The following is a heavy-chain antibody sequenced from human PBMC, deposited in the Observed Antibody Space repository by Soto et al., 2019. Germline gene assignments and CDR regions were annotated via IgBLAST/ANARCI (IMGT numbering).Heavy chain of an antibody. V-gene: IGHV4-31*03. CDR3: SRAGLMITFGGVIVSNWFDP. J-gene: IGHJ5*02. Sequence: PSETLSLTCTVSGGSISSGGYYWSWIRQHPGKGLEWIGYIYYSGSTYYNPSLKSRVTISVDTSKNQFSLKLSSVTAADTAVYFCSRAGLMITFGGVIVSNWFDPWGQGTLVTVSS. CDR2: IYYSGST. CDR1: GGSISSGGYY. D-gene: IGHD3-16*02.